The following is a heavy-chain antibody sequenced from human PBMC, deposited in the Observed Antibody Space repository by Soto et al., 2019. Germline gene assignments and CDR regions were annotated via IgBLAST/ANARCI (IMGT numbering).Heavy chain of an antibody. CDR3: ALEAGDSLVGMDV. D-gene: IGHD4-17*01. Sequence: QVQLVQSGAEVKKPGSSVKVSCKASGGTFSSYTISWVRQAPGQGLEWMGRIIPILGIANDAQKFQGRVTITADKSTSTAYMELSSLRSEDTAVYYCALEAGDSLVGMDVWGQGTTVTVSS. CDR2: IIPILGIA. J-gene: IGHJ6*02. CDR1: GGTFSSYT. V-gene: IGHV1-69*02.